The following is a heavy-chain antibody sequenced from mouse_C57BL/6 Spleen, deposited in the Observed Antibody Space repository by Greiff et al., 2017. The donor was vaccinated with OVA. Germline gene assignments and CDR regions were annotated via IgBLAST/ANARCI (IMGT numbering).Heavy chain of an antibody. CDR1: GFTFSSYG. V-gene: IGHV5-6*01. D-gene: IGHD1-1*02. Sequence: EVHLVESGGDLVKPGGSLKLSCAASGFTFSSYGMSWVRQTPDKRLEWVATISSGGSYTYYPDSVKGRFTISRDNAKNTLYLQMSSLKSEDTAMYYCARRVGGSYYFDYWGQGTTLTVSS. CDR2: ISSGGSYT. CDR3: ARRVGGSYYFDY. J-gene: IGHJ2*01.